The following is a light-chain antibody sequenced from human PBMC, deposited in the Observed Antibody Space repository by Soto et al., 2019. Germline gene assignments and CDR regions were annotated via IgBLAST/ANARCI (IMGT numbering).Light chain of an antibody. J-gene: IGKJ4*01. V-gene: IGKV1-39*01. Sequence: DIQMTQSPSSLSASVGDRVTITCRASQSISSYLNWYQQKPGKAPKLLIYAASSLQSGAPSRFRGSGSGTDFTLTISSLQPEDFATYYCQQSYSTLPLTFGGGTKVEIK. CDR3: QQSYSTLPLT. CDR1: QSISSY. CDR2: AAS.